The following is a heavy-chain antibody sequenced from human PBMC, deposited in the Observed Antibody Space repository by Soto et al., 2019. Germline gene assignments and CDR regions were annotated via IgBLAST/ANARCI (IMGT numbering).Heavy chain of an antibody. D-gene: IGHD2-21*01. CDR3: AKDPLDCQGACGHDY. V-gene: IGHV3-30*18. J-gene: IGHJ4*02. CDR2: ISYDGTKK. CDR1: GLTCSSYA. Sequence: QVQLVETGGGVVQPGRSLGLSCAASGLTCSSYAMHWVRQAPGKGLELVALISYDGTKKYYADSVRGRFTISRDNSNNTLYLQMNSLRAEDTAVYYCAKDPLDCQGACGHDYWGQGTLVTVSS.